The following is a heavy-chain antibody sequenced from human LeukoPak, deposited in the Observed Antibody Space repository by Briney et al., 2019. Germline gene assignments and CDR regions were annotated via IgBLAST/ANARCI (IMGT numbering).Heavy chain of an antibody. CDR1: GYSISSGYY. J-gene: IGHJ3*02. Sequence: SETLSLTCTVSGYSISSGYYWGWIRQPPGKGLEWIGSIYYSGSTYYNPSLKSRVTISVDTSKNQFSLKLSSVTAADTAVYYCARERLGDAFDIWGQGTMVTVSS. CDR2: IYYSGST. D-gene: IGHD7-27*01. V-gene: IGHV4-38-2*02. CDR3: ARERLGDAFDI.